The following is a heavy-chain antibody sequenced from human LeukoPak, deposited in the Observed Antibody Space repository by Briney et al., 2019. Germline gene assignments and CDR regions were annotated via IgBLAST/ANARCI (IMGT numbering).Heavy chain of an antibody. CDR2: ISAYIGNT. CDR1: GYTFSNYD. D-gene: IGHD3-22*01. CDR3: ARAEKMIVVA. J-gene: IGHJ5*02. V-gene: IGHV1-18*01. Sequence: ASVKVSCKTSGYTFSNYDINWVRQAPGQGLEWMGWISAYIGNTYYAQKFQGRVTITADKSTSTAYMELSSLRSEDTAVYYCARAEKMIVVAWGQGTLVTVSS.